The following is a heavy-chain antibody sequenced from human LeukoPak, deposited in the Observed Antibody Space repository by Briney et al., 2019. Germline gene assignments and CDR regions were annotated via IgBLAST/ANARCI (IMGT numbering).Heavy chain of an antibody. D-gene: IGHD3-10*01. V-gene: IGHV4-30-2*01. J-gene: IGHJ6*02. CDR1: GGSISSGGYS. CDR2: IYHSGST. CDR3: ARGIIMVRGWGPSSYALDV. Sequence: SETLSLTCAVSGGSISSGGYSWSWIRQPPGKGLEWIGYIYHSGSTYYNPSLKSRVTISVDTSKNQFSLKLSSVTAADTAVYYCARGIIMVRGWGPSSYALDVWGQGTTVTVSS.